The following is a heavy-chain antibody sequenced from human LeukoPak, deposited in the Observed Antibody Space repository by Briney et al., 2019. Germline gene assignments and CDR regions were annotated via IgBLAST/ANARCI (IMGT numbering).Heavy chain of an antibody. V-gene: IGHV3-23*01. J-gene: IGHJ4*02. CDR1: GFTFSDYA. Sequence: PGGFLRLSCAASGFTFSDYAMSWVRQAPGKGLEWVSGLSVNGDSTFYADSVRGRFTIARDNSRATLFLQLHSLRAEDTATYYCVRSHITFYHLQYYFDFWGRGTQVLVSS. CDR3: VRSHITFYHLQYYFDF. D-gene: IGHD2-21*01. CDR2: LSVNGDST.